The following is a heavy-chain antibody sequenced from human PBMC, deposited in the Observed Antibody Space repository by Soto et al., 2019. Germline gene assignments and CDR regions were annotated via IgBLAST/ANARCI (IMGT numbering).Heavy chain of an antibody. CDR3: ARGVVKRPRGVIWTKGWFDP. D-gene: IGHD3-10*01. J-gene: IGHJ5*02. Sequence: QVQLQQWGAGLLKPSETLSLTCAVYGGSFSGYYWSWIRQPPGKGLEWIGEINHSGSTNYNPSLKRRVPTSVDTSNNHFSLKLSSVTAADTAVYYCARGVVKRPRGVIWTKGWFDPWGQGTLVTVSS. V-gene: IGHV4-34*01. CDR1: GGSFSGYY. CDR2: INHSGST.